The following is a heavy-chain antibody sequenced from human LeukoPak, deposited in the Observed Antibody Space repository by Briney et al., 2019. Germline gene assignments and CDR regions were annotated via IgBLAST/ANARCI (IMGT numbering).Heavy chain of an antibody. J-gene: IGHJ4*02. D-gene: IGHD4-11*01. CDR1: GASFSDSRYY. V-gene: IGHV4-39*01. CDR2: LYSDGRT. Sequence: PSETLSLTCTVSGASFSDSRYYWGWVRQPPGKGLEWIASLYSDGRTFYDPSLKSRVTISVDTSKSQFSLRLNSVTAADTAVYYCASSSNRFSTPHYYFDFWGQGALVTVSS. CDR3: ASSSNRFSTPHYYFDF.